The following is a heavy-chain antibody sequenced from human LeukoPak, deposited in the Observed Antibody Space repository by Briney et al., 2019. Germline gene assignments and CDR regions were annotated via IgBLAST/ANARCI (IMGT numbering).Heavy chain of an antibody. CDR2: ISYDGSNK. CDR3: ARAMLDYYDSRKGEDAFDI. V-gene: IGHV3-30-3*01. D-gene: IGHD3-22*01. Sequence: GRSLRLSCAASGFTFSSYAMHWVRQAPGKGLEWVAVISYDGSNKYYADSVKDRFTISRDNSKNTLYLQMNSLRAEDTAVYYCARAMLDYYDSRKGEDAFDIWGQGTMVTVSS. J-gene: IGHJ3*02. CDR1: GFTFSSYA.